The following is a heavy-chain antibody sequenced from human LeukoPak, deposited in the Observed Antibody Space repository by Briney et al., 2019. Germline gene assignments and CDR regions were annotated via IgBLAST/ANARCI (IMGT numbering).Heavy chain of an antibody. D-gene: IGHD1-26*01. CDR1: GGSISSSSSY. Sequence: SETLSLTCTVSGGSISSSSSYWGWIRQPPGKGLEWIGSIYYSGSTYYNPSLKSRVTISVDTSKNQFSLKLSSVTAADTAVYYCARIQGPGSYFDYWGQGTLVTVSS. J-gene: IGHJ4*02. CDR3: ARIQGPGSYFDY. V-gene: IGHV4-39*01. CDR2: IYYSGST.